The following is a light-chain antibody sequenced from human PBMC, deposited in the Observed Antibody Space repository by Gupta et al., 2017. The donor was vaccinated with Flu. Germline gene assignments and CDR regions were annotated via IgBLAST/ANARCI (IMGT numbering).Light chain of an antibody. CDR3: HYPDTSMSSWV. CDR2: GNA. J-gene: IGLJ3*02. Sequence: QSVLTQPPSVPGAPGQRVTISCTVSSSKIGAGFDVHWYQQRPGAAPKRLIYGNANRPSGVPDRFSGSKSGTSASLATXGXQAEDEXDYYCHYPDTSMSSWVFGGGTKLTV. CDR1: SSKIGAGFD. V-gene: IGLV1-40*01.